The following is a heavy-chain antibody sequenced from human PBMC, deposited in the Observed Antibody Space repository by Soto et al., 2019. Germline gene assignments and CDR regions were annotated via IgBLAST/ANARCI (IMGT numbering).Heavy chain of an antibody. V-gene: IGHV3-48*01. CDR1: GFTFSTFS. Sequence: PGGSLRLSGEASGFTFSTFSINWVRQAPGRGLEWVSYIGSTIIAKYYADFGKGRSTISSHTSHNVVYMQRISPRAADPAVYFGAKWDGDGDYWGQGTLVTVSS. CDR2: IGSTIIAK. J-gene: IGHJ4*02. D-gene: IGHD1-26*01. CDR3: AKWDGDGDY.